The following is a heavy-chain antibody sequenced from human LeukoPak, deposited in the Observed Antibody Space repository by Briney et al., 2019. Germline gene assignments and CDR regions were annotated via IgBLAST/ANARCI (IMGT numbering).Heavy chain of an antibody. Sequence: GSLRLSCAASGFTFSSYAMSWVRQAPGKGLEWVSVISGSGGSTYYADSVKGRFTISRDNSKNTLYLQMNSLRAEDTAVYYCAKVARDLSAPCYYYYMDVWGKGTTVTVSS. CDR1: GFTFSSYA. CDR3: AKVARDLSAPCYYYYMDV. V-gene: IGHV3-23*01. J-gene: IGHJ6*03. D-gene: IGHD2-21*01. CDR2: ISGSGGST.